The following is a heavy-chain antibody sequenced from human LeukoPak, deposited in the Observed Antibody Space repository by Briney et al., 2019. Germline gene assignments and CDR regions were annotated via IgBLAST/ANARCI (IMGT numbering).Heavy chain of an antibody. CDR3: VGAYGSGSYYYYYYMDV. J-gene: IGHJ6*03. CDR2: ITSSGSTI. V-gene: IGHV3-48*03. CDR1: GFTFSSYE. D-gene: IGHD3-10*01. Sequence: GGSLRLSCAASGFTFSSYEMNWVRQAPGKGLGWVSYITSSGSTIYYADSVKGRFTISRDNAKNSLYLQMNSLRAEDTAVYYCVGAYGSGSYYYYYYMDVWGKGTTVTISS.